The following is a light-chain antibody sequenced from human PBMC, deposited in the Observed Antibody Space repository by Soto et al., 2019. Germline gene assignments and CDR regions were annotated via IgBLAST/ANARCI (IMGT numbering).Light chain of an antibody. Sequence: DIQMTQSRSTLSGSVGDRVTITCRASQTISSWLAWYQQKPGKAPKLLIYKASTLKSGVPSRFSGSGSGTEFTLTISSLQPDDFATYCCQHSNSYSATFGQGAKV. CDR2: KAS. CDR1: QTISSW. CDR3: QHSNSYSAT. V-gene: IGKV1-5*03. J-gene: IGKJ1*01.